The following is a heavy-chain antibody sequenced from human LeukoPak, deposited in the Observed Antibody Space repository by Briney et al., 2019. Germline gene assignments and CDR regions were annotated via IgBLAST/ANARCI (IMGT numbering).Heavy chain of an antibody. V-gene: IGHV4-39*07. CDR3: ARGGQSPNDF. J-gene: IGHJ4*02. Sequence: SETLSLTCTVSSGSISTSNYYWGWVRQPPGKALEWIGNIFYSGSTYYSPSLKSRVTISLDTSKNRFSLKLNSVTAADTAVYYCARGGQSPNDFWGQGTLVTVSS. CDR2: IFYSGST. CDR1: SGSISTSNYY.